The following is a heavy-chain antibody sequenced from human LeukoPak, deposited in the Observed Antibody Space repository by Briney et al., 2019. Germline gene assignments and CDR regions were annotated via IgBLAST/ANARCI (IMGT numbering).Heavy chain of an antibody. D-gene: IGHD6-6*01. CDR2: IYYSGST. V-gene: IGHV4-59*01. CDR3: ARAYGSSFPFDF. J-gene: IGHJ4*02. Sequence: SETLSLTCTVSGVSIRNYYWSWIRQSPGKGLEWIGYIYYSGSTNYNPSLTSRVTISVDMSKSQFSLKLTSVTAADTAMYYCARAYGSSFPFDFWGQGALVTVSS. CDR1: GVSIRNYY.